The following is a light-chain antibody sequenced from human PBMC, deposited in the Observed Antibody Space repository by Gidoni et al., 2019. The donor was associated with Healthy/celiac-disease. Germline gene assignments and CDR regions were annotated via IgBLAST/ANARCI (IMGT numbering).Light chain of an antibody. CDR2: GAS. CDR1: QRVSSN. V-gene: IGKV3-15*01. CDR3: QQYNNWPWYT. J-gene: IGKJ2*01. Sequence: EIVITQSPATLSVSPGERATLSCRASQRVSSNLAWYQQKPGQAPRLLIYGASTRATGIPARFSGSGSGTEFTLTISSLQAEDFAVYYCQQYNNWPWYTFGQXTKLEIK.